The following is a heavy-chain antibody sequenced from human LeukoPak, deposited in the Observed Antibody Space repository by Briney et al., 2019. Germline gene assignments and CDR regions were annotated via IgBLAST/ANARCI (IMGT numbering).Heavy chain of an antibody. Sequence: SETLSLTCAVYGGSSSGYYWSWIRQPPGKGLQWIGEIHHSGSTNYNPSLKSRVTISVDTSKNQFSLKLSSVTAADTAVYYCARHDGVVVLHGGLDYWGQGILVSVSS. J-gene: IGHJ4*01. V-gene: IGHV4-34*01. CDR3: ARHDGVVVLHGGLDY. D-gene: IGHD3-22*01. CDR2: IHHSGST. CDR1: GGSSSGYY.